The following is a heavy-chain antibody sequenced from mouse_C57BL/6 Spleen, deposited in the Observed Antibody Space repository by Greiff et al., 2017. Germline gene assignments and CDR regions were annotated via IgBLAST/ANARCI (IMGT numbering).Heavy chain of an antibody. Sequence: EVQLQQSGPELVKPGASVKISCKASGYSFTGYYMNWVKQSPEKSLEWIGEINPSTGGTTYNQKFKAKATLTVDKSSSTAYMQLKSLTSEDSAVYYCARSVRSYYSNPGAFDYWGQGTTLTVSS. CDR3: ARSVRSYYSNPGAFDY. J-gene: IGHJ2*01. CDR1: GYSFTGYY. D-gene: IGHD2-5*01. V-gene: IGHV1-42*01. CDR2: INPSTGGT.